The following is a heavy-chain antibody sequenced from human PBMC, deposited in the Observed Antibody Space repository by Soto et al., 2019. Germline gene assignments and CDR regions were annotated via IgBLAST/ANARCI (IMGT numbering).Heavy chain of an antibody. D-gene: IGHD2-2*01. CDR2: IIPILGIA. CDR1: GGTFSSYT. Sequence: QVQLVQSGAEVKKPGSSVKVSCKASGGTFSSYTISWVRQAPGQGLEWMGRIIPILGIANYAQKFQGRVTITADKSTSTAYMELSSLRSEDTAVYYCASVGRVVPAAMETVGGMDVWGQGTTVTVSS. J-gene: IGHJ6*02. V-gene: IGHV1-69*02. CDR3: ASVGRVVPAAMETVGGMDV.